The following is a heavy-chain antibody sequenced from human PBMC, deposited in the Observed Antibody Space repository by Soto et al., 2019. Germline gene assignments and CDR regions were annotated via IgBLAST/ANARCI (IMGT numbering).Heavy chain of an antibody. V-gene: IGHV3-7*01. J-gene: IGHJ3*01. CDR1: GFMFSXYW. CDR2: INQDGSEK. CDR3: XXXXXXXXXXXAFDX. Sequence: EVXLVESGGGLVQPGGSLRLSCAAPGFMFSXYWMNWVXXXPXXXXXXVANINQDGSEKYLVDSVKGRFTISRDNVKKLLXLXINXXXAXXTXXXXXXXXXXXXXXXXAFDXWGQGTMVTVSS.